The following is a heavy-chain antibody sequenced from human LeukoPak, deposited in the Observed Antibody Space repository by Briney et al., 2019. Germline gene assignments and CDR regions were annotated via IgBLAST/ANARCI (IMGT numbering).Heavy chain of an antibody. V-gene: IGHV4-59*12. Sequence: NPSETLSLTCTVSGGSISSYYWSWIRQPPGKGLEWIGYIYYSGSTNYNPSLKSRVTISVDTSKNQFSLKLSSVTAVDTAVYYCARGLSKLGWLRYPLDYWGQGTLVTVSS. D-gene: IGHD5-12*01. CDR1: GGSISSYY. CDR3: ARGLSKLGWLRYPLDY. CDR2: IYYSGST. J-gene: IGHJ4*02.